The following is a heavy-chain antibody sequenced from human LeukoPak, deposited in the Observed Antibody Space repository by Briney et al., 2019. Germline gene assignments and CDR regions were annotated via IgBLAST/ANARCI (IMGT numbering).Heavy chain of an antibody. D-gene: IGHD3-10*01. CDR3: AKNYAPGNAFYDY. J-gene: IGHJ4*02. V-gene: IGHV3-23*01. CDR2: IDGSGRYI. Sequence: GGSLRLSCAASGFSFSTYAMTWVRQAPGRGLEWVSAIDGSGRYIYYRDSVQGRFTNSRDNSKNTLFLQMNSLTAEDSAVYYCAKNYAPGNAFYDYWGQRVLVTVSS. CDR1: GFSFSTYA.